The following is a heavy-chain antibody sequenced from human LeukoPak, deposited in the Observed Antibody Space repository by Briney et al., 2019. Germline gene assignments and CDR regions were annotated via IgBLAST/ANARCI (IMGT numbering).Heavy chain of an antibody. CDR3: ARHPRGDYGDSYAFDI. D-gene: IGHD4-17*01. CDR2: IYPGDSDT. CDR1: GYSFTSYW. V-gene: IGHV5-51*01. J-gene: IGHJ3*02. Sequence: GESLKISCKGSGYSFTSYWIGWVRQMPGIGLEWMGIIYPGDSDTRYSPSFQGQVTISADKSISTAYLQWSSLKASDTAMYYCARHPRGDYGDSYAFDIWGQGTMVTVSS.